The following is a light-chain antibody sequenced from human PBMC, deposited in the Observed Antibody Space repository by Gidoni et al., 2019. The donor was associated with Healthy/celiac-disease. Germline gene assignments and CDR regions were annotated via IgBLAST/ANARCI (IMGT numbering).Light chain of an antibody. CDR2: GAS. V-gene: IGKV3-20*01. Sequence: DIVLTQSPVTLSLSPGERATRSCRASQSVSSSYLAWYQQKPGQAPRLPLYGASSRATGIPDRFSGSGSGTDFTLTISRLEPEDFAVYYCQQYGSSRVFGGGTKVEIK. CDR1: QSVSSSY. CDR3: QQYGSSRV. J-gene: IGKJ4*01.